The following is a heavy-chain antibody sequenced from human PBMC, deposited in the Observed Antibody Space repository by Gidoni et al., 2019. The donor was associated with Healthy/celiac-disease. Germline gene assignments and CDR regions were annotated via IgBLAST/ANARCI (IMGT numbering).Heavy chain of an antibody. V-gene: IGHV3-21*01. Sequence: EVQLVESGGGLVKPGGSLRLSCAASGFPFSSYSMNWVRQAPGKGLEWVSSISSSSSYRYYADSVKGRFTISRDNAKNSLYLQMNSLRAEDTAVYYCARDLLAAREYWYFDLWGRGTLVTVSS. CDR1: GFPFSSYS. D-gene: IGHD6-6*01. CDR2: ISSSSSYR. J-gene: IGHJ2*01. CDR3: ARDLLAAREYWYFDL.